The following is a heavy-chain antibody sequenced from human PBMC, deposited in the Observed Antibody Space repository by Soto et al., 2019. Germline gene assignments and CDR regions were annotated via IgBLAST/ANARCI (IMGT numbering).Heavy chain of an antibody. J-gene: IGHJ5*02. D-gene: IGHD2-15*01. CDR2: INPDNGNT. Sequence: ASVKVSCKASGYTFTRYTMNWVRQAPGQSLEWMGWINPDNGNTKSSQKFQDRVIITRDTSASTAYMDLSSLRSEDTAVYYCARGIATGQLDPWGQGTMGTVSS. V-gene: IGHV1-3*01. CDR3: ARGIATGQLDP. CDR1: GYTFTRYT.